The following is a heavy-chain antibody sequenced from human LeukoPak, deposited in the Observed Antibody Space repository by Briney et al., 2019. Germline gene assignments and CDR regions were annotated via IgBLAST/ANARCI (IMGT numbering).Heavy chain of an antibody. J-gene: IGHJ3*02. D-gene: IGHD6-19*01. CDR3: AAYSSGYHDAFDI. CDR2: IYYSGST. V-gene: IGHV4-59*08. CDR1: GGSISSYY. Sequence: SETLSLTCTVSGGSISSYYWSWIRQPPGKGLEWIGYIYYSGSTNYNLSLKSRVTISVDTSKNQFSLKLSSVTAADTAVYYCAAYSSGYHDAFDIWGQGTMVTVSS.